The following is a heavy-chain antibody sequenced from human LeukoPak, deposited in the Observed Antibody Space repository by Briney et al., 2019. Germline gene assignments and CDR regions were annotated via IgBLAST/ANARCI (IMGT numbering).Heavy chain of an antibody. Sequence: GGSLRLSCAASGFTFSSYAMRWVRQAPGKGLEWVSGISGSTGITYYADSVKGRFTMSRDNSKNTLYLQMNSLRAEDTAVYYCAKVGGSGWTDYWGQGTLVTVSS. CDR3: AKVGGSGWTDY. J-gene: IGHJ4*02. V-gene: IGHV3-23*01. D-gene: IGHD6-19*01. CDR1: GFTFSSYA. CDR2: ISGSTGIT.